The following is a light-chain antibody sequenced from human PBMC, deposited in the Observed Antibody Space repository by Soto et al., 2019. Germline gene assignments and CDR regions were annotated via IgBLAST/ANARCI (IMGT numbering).Light chain of an antibody. J-gene: IGLJ1*01. CDR3: AAWDDSLNALV. Sequence: QSVLTQPPSASGTPGQRVTISSSGSSSNIGSNTVSWYQQVPGTAPKLLIYSNNQRPSGFPDRFSGSKSGTSASLATSGLXSEDEADYYCAAWDDSLNALVFGTGTKVTVL. CDR1: SSNIGSNT. CDR2: SNN. V-gene: IGLV1-44*01.